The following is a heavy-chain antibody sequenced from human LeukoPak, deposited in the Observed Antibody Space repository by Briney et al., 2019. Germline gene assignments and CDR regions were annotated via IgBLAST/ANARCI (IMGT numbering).Heavy chain of an antibody. CDR2: IYYSGST. J-gene: IGHJ5*02. Sequence: SETLSLTCAVYGGSFSGYYWSWIRQPPGKGLEWIGYIYYSGSTNYNPSLKSRVTISVDTSKNQFSLKLSSVTAADTAVYYCARDLIESEGWFDPWGQGTLVTVSS. CDR1: GGSFSGYY. V-gene: IGHV4-59*01. D-gene: IGHD3-3*01. CDR3: ARDLIESEGWFDP.